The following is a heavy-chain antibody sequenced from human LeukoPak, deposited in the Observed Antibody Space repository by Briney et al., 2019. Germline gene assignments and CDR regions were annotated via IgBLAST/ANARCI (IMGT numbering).Heavy chain of an antibody. D-gene: IGHD3-22*01. CDR3: ARDSRYDSSGHAP. CDR1: GGSISSYY. V-gene: IGHV4-39*07. J-gene: IGHJ5*02. Sequence: PSETLSLTCNVSGGSISSYYWTWIRQPPGKGLEWIGSAHYTGDTYYNPSLKSRVTISVDTSKSQFSLKLTSVTAADTAVYFCARDSRYDSSGHAPWGQGSLVIVSS. CDR2: AHYTGDT.